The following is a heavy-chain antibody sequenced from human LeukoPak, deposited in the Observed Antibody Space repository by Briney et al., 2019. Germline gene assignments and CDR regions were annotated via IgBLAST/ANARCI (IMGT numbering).Heavy chain of an antibody. J-gene: IGHJ4*02. CDR1: GFTFSNAW. Sequence: KAGGSLRLSCAASGFTFSNAWMNWVRQAPGEGLEWVGRIKSKTDGGTTDYAAPVKGRFTISRDDSKNTLYLQMNSLKTEDTAVYYCSTTYYYDSSEGYWGQGTLVTVSS. V-gene: IGHV3-15*07. CDR3: STTYYYDSSEGY. D-gene: IGHD3-22*01. CDR2: IKSKTDGGTT.